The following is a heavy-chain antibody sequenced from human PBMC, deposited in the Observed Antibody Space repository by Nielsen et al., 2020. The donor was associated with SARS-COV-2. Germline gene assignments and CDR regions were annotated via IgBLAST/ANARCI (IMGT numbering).Heavy chain of an antibody. V-gene: IGHV3-23*01. CDR2: IKTNGGIT. J-gene: IGHJ6*02. CDR3: VKWVQLDLGYYYHGMDV. D-gene: IGHD6-6*01. Sequence: GGSLRLSCVGSGFIFSDYYMNWVRQAPGKGLMWVSVIKTNGGITYYADSVKGRCTISRDNSKNTLYLQMNGLRAEDTAVYYCVKWVQLDLGYYYHGMDVWGQGTTVTVSS. CDR1: GFIFSDYY.